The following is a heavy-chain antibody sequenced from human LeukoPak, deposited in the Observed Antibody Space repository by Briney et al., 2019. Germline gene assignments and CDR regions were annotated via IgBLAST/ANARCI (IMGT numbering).Heavy chain of an antibody. CDR2: INHSGST. D-gene: IGHD6-13*01. Sequence: SETLSLTCAVYGGSFSGCYWSWIRQPPGKGLEWIGEINHSGSTNYNPSLKSRVTMSVDTSKNQFSLRLRSVTAADTAVYYCARQIASAGTAGFDFWGQGALVTVSS. V-gene: IGHV4-34*01. CDR1: GGSFSGCY. J-gene: IGHJ4*02. CDR3: ARQIASAGTAGFDF.